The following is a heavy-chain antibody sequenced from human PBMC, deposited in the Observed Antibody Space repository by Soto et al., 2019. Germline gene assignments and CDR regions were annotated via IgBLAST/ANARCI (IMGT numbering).Heavy chain of an antibody. Sequence: KPXETLSLTCTVAGCSISSGDYYWSWIRQPPGKGLEWTGYILYSGSTYYNPSLKSRVTMSVDTSKNQFSLKLSSVTAADTAVYFCALRYCGSPTCSHDAFDIWGQGPMVTVSS. CDR1: GCSISSGDYY. D-gene: IGHD2-2*01. V-gene: IGHV4-30-4*01. CDR2: ILYSGST. J-gene: IGHJ3*02. CDR3: ALRYCGSPTCSHDAFDI.